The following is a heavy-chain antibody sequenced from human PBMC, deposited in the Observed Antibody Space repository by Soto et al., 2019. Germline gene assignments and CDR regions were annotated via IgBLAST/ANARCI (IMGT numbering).Heavy chain of an antibody. CDR3: ASLRDRNHYYYYMDV. D-gene: IGHD1-1*01. V-gene: IGHV1-69*02. J-gene: IGHJ6*03. CDR1: GGTFSSYT. Sequence: QVQLVQSGAEVKKPGSSVKVSCKASGGTFSSYTISWVRQAPGQGLEWMGRIIPILGIANYAQKFQGRVTITAEKSTSTAYMELSSLRSEDTAVYYCASLRDRNHYYYYMDVWGKGTTVTVSS. CDR2: IIPILGIA.